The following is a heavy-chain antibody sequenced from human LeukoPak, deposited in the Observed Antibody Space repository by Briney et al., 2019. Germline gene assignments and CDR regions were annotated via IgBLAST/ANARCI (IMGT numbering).Heavy chain of an antibody. D-gene: IGHD3-22*01. V-gene: IGHV3-43*01. Sequence: GGSLRLSCEASGFTFDDYTMHWVRQSPGKGLEWVSPISWDAGTTYYADSVRGRFTISRDNSKNSLYLQMNSLRTEDTALYYCAKDRRYYYDSSAYGSYFDYWGQGTLVTVSS. CDR2: ISWDAGTT. CDR3: AKDRRYYYDSSAYGSYFDY. CDR1: GFTFDDYT. J-gene: IGHJ4*02.